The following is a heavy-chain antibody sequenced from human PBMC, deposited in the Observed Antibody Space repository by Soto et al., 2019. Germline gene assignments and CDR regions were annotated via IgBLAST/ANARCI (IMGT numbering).Heavy chain of an antibody. V-gene: IGHV1-18*04. Sequence: ASVKVSCKASGYTFTSYGISWVRQAPGQGLEWMGWISAYNGNTNYAQKLQGRVTMTTDTSTSTAYMELRSLRSDDAAVYYCARNLAVAAHYYYYGMDVWGQGTTVTVSS. D-gene: IGHD6-19*01. CDR2: ISAYNGNT. CDR3: ARNLAVAAHYYYYGMDV. CDR1: GYTFTSYG. J-gene: IGHJ6*02.